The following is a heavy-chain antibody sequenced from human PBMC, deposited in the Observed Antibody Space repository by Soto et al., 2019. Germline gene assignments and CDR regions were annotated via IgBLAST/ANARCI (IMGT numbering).Heavy chain of an antibody. Sequence: EVQLLESGGGLVQPGGSLRLSCAASGFTFSSYAMSWVRQAPGKGLEWVSAISGSGGSTYYADSVKGRFTISRDNSKNTLYLQMNSLRAEDTAIYYCAKDGRLDTIFGLVTRNDAFDIWGQGTMVTVSS. CDR1: GFTFSSYA. V-gene: IGHV3-23*01. CDR2: ISGSGGST. CDR3: AKDGRLDTIFGLVTRNDAFDI. J-gene: IGHJ3*02. D-gene: IGHD3-3*01.